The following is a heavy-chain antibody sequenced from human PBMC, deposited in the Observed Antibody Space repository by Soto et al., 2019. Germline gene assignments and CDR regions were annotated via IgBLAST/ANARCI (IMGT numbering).Heavy chain of an antibody. CDR2: ISYDGSNK. D-gene: IGHD6-19*01. Sequence: TGGSLRPSCAASGFTFSSYCMHWVRQAPGKGLEWVAVISYDGSNKYYADSVKGRFTISRDNSKNTLYLQMNSLRAEDTAVYYCAKDRSGSFFTRYYYGMDVWGQGTTVTVSS. V-gene: IGHV3-30*18. CDR3: AKDRSGSFFTRYYYGMDV. CDR1: GFTFSSYC. J-gene: IGHJ6*02.